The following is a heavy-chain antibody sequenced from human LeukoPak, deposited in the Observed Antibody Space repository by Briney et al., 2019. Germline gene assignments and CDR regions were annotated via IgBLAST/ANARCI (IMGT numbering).Heavy chain of an antibody. J-gene: IGHJ4*02. CDR3: ARDSTRILGLFDY. V-gene: IGHV3-48*01. D-gene: IGHD2/OR15-2a*01. Sequence: RGSLRLSCASSGFTFGTYGMNWVRQAREKGLEWVSYISSRSDSENYADSVKGRFTISRDNIRNLLYLQMNGLRAEETAVYFCARDSTRILGLFDYWGQGTLVTISS. CDR1: GFTFGTYG. CDR2: ISSRSDSE.